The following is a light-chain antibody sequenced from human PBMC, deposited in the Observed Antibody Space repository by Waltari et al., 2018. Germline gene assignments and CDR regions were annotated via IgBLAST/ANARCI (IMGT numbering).Light chain of an antibody. J-gene: IGKJ1*01. CDR1: HNIGTY. CDR3: QQSHTSPRT. CDR2: YAS. Sequence: DVQLTQSPSSLSASVGDRVTISCRASHNIGTYLSWYQQKPGRAPKLLISYASTLRSGVPSRFSGSGSVTDFTLTITSLQPDDFATYYCQQSHTSPRTFGQGTRV. V-gene: IGKV1-39*01.